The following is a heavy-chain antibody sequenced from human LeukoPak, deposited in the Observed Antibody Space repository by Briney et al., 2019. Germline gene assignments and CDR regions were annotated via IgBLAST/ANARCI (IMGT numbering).Heavy chain of an antibody. J-gene: IGHJ4*02. V-gene: IGHV3-74*01. D-gene: IGHD6-19*01. CDR3: ARGEAVAGTDH. CDR2: INSDGYSF. Sequence: GALGLSCAASGFPFSSYWMHWVRQVPGKGLEWLARINSDGYSFSYADSVKGRFTISRDNAKKTLYLQMNSLRVEDTAMYYYARGEAVAGTDHWGQGVLVIVSS. CDR1: GFPFSSYW.